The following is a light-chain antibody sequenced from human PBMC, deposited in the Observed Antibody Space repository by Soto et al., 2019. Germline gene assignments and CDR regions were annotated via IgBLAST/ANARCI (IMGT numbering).Light chain of an antibody. CDR1: QSVSSNH. CDR3: QQYSSSRT. CDR2: GGS. V-gene: IGKV3-20*01. J-gene: IGKJ1*01. Sequence: MTHSRATLSVSPWEIATLSCRASQSVSSNHLAWYQQKPGQAPRLLIYGGSSRATGIPVRLSGSGSETDFTLTITRLEPEDFAVYYCQQYSSSRTFGQGTKGDIK.